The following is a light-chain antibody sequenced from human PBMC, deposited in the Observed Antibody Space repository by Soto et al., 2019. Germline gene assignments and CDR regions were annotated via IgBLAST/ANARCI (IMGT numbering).Light chain of an antibody. Sequence: QSVLTQPASVSGFPGQSITISCTGTSSDVGGYNYVSWYQQHPGKAPKLMIYEVSNRPSGVSNRFSDSKSGNTASLTISGLQAEDEADYYCNSYTSSSTLDVFGTGTKV. CDR2: EVS. CDR1: SSDVGGYNY. CDR3: NSYTSSSTLDV. V-gene: IGLV2-14*01. J-gene: IGLJ1*01.